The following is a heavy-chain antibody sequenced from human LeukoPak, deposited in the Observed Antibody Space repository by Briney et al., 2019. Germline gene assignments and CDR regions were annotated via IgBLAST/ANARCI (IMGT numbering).Heavy chain of an antibody. V-gene: IGHV3-7*03. CDR1: GFTFSDYY. CDR2: IKQDGSEK. D-gene: IGHD3-22*01. Sequence: PGGSLRLSCAASGFTFSDYYMSWIRQAPGKGLEWVANIKQDGSEKYYVDSVKGRFTISRANAKTSLYLQMNSLRAEDTALYYCARDQYDRSGYYRPNWFGSWGQGALVTVSS. CDR3: ARDQYDRSGYYRPNWFGS. J-gene: IGHJ4*02.